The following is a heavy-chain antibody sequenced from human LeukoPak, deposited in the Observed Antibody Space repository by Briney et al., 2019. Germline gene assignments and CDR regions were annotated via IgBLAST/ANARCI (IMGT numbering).Heavy chain of an antibody. CDR1: GFTFSSYA. J-gene: IGHJ3*02. D-gene: IGHD5-24*01. CDR3: ARDRVEMATIPDAFDI. Sequence: GGSLRLSCAASGFTFSSYAMDWVRQAPGKGLEWVAVISYDGSNKYYADSVKGRFTISRDNSKNTLYLQMNSLRAEDTAVYYCARDRVEMATIPDAFDIWGQGTMVTVSS. V-gene: IGHV3-30-3*01. CDR2: ISYDGSNK.